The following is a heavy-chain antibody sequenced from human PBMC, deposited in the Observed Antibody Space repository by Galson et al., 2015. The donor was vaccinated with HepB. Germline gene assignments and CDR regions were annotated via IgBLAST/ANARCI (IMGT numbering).Heavy chain of an antibody. Sequence: SLRLSCAASGFTFDDYAMHWVRQAPGKGLEWVSGISWNSGSIGYADSVKGRFTISRDNAKNSLYLQMNSLRVEDTAVYYCVRGAYSHGSVLDYWGQGTLVTVSS. CDR1: GFTFDDYA. V-gene: IGHV3-9*01. CDR3: VRGAYSHGSVLDY. CDR2: ISWNSGSI. D-gene: IGHD5-18*01. J-gene: IGHJ4*02.